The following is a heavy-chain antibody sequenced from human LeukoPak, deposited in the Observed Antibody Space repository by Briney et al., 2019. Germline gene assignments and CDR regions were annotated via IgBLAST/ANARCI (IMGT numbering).Heavy chain of an antibody. D-gene: IGHD4-17*01. CDR2: IYTSGST. J-gene: IGHJ4*02. CDR1: GGSISSYY. V-gene: IGHV4-4*07. Sequence: SETLSLTCTVSGGSISSYYWSWIRQPAGKGLEWIGRIYTSGSTNYNPSLKSRVTISVDTSKNQFSLKLSSVTAADTAVYYCARWHTVTKNFDYWGQGTLVTVSS. CDR3: ARWHTVTKNFDY.